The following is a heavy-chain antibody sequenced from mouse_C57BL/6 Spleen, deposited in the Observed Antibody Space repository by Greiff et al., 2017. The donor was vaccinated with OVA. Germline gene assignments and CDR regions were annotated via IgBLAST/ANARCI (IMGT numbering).Heavy chain of an antibody. J-gene: IGHJ4*01. CDR1: GYTFTSYW. V-gene: IGHV1-69*01. D-gene: IGHD1-1*01. CDR2: IDPSDSYT. CDR3: ARGTDYGSAMDY. Sequence: QVQLQQPGAELVMPGASVKLSCQASGYTFTSYWMHWVKQRPGQGLEWIGEIDPSDSYTNYNQKFKGKSTLTVDKSSSTAYMQLSSLTSEDAAVYYCARGTDYGSAMDYWGQGTSVTVSS.